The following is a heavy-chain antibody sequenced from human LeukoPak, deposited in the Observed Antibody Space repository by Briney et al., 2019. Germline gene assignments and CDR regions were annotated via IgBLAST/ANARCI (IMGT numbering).Heavy chain of an antibody. CDR1: GFTFSSYW. D-gene: IGHD1-26*01. CDR2: IKQDGSEK. Sequence: GGSLRLSCAASGFTFSSYWMSWVRQAPGKGLEWVANIKQDGSEKYYVDFVKGRFTISRDNAKNSLYLQMNSLRAEDTAVYYCARDGGATGRLMGYWGQGTLVTVSS. CDR3: ARDGGATGRLMGY. J-gene: IGHJ4*02. V-gene: IGHV3-7*01.